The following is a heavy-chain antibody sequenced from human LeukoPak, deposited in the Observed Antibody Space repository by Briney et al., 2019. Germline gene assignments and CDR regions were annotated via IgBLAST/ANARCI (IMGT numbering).Heavy chain of an antibody. Sequence: PSETLSLTCTVSGGSISSSTYYWGWIRQPPGKGLEWIGNIYYSGSTNYNPSLKSRVTISVDTSKNQFSLKLSSVTAADTAVYYCARVARDYYYDSSGYYMDVWGKGTTVTVSS. D-gene: IGHD3-22*01. CDR1: GGSISSSTYY. V-gene: IGHV4-39*07. J-gene: IGHJ6*03. CDR2: IYYSGST. CDR3: ARVARDYYYDSSGYYMDV.